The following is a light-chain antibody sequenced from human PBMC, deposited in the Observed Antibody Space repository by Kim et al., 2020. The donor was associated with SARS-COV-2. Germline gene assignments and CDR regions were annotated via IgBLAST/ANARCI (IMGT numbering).Light chain of an antibody. J-gene: IGKJ4*01. CDR2: GAS. V-gene: IGKV3D-7*01. CDR3: QQAYTFLT. Sequence: PGERVTLFCRATPSVSSSYLTWYHHLPGQAPRLLIYGASSRATGIPGRFSGRLSGAAFTLTIGIPQPEGFAVYYCQQAYTFLTFGRGTK. CDR1: PSVSSSY.